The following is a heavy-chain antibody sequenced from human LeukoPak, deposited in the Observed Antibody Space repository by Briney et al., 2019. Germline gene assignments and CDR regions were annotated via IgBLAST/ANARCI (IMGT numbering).Heavy chain of an antibody. D-gene: IGHD3-10*01. V-gene: IGHV3-30-3*01. J-gene: IGHJ6*02. CDR1: GFTFSSYA. Sequence: GGSLRLSCAASGFTFSSYAMHWVRQAPGKGLEWVAVISYDGSNKYYADSVKGRFTISRDNSKNTLYLQMNSLRAEDTAVYYCARDSGRFGELSDGMDVWGQGTTVTVSS. CDR2: ISYDGSNK. CDR3: ARDSGRFGELSDGMDV.